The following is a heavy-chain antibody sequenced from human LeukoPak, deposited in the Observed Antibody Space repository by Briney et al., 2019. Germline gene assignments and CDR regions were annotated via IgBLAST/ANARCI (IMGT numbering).Heavy chain of an antibody. D-gene: IGHD1-26*01. CDR2: MYYSGST. Sequence: SETLSLTCTVSGGSISSSSYYWGWIRQPRGKGLERIGGMYYSGSTYYNPSLQSRVTISVDTSKNQFSLKLSSVTAADTAVYYCARVGRGAFDIWGQGTMVTVSS. J-gene: IGHJ3*02. V-gene: IGHV4-39*07. CDR1: GGSISSSSYY. CDR3: ARVGRGAFDI.